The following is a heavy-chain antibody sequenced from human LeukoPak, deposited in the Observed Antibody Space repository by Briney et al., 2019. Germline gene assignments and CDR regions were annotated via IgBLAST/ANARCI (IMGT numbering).Heavy chain of an antibody. CDR2: INHSGST. D-gene: IGHD2-15*01. CDR3: ARLGYCSGGSCYSLSS. CDR1: GGSFSGYY. V-gene: IGHV4-34*01. J-gene: IGHJ5*02. Sequence: SETLSLTCAVHGGSFSGYYWSWIRQPPGKGLEWIGEINHSGSTNYNPSLKSRVTISVDTSKNQFSLKLSSVTAADTAVYYCARLGYCSGGSCYSLSSWGQGTLVTVSS.